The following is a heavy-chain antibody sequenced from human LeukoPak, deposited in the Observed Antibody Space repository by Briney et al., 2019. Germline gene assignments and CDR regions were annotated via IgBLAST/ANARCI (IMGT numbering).Heavy chain of an antibody. J-gene: IGHJ4*02. Sequence: ASVKVSCKASGYTFTSYDINWVRQATGQGLEWMGWINPNSGDTNYAQKFQGRVTMTRDTSISTAYMELSRLRSDDTTVYYCARVRYRLAETYIDYWGQGTLVTVSS. D-gene: IGHD3-16*01. V-gene: IGHV1-2*02. CDR1: GYTFTSYD. CDR3: ARVRYRLAETYIDY. CDR2: INPNSGDT.